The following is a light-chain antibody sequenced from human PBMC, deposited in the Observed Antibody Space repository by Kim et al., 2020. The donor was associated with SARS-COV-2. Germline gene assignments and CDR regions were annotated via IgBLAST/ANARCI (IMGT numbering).Light chain of an antibody. CDR2: GNS. CDR1: RSNIGAGYD. Sequence: QRVTISCTGSRSNIGAGYDVHWYQQLPGTAPKLPIYGNSDRPSGVPDLFSGSKSGTSASLAITGLQAEDEADYYCQSYDSSLSGWVFGGGTQLTVL. CDR3: QSYDSSLSGWV. J-gene: IGLJ3*02. V-gene: IGLV1-40*01.